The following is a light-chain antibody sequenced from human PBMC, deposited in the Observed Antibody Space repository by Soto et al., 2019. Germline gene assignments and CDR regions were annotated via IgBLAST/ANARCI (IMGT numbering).Light chain of an antibody. CDR2: AAS. CDR3: HQSYSPPYT. Sequence: DIQMTQSPSSLTAAVGDSVTITCRASQSISSYLNWYQQKPGKAPKLLIYAASSLQSGVSSRFSGSGSGTDFTLTISSPQPEDFATYYCHQSYSPPYTFGQGTKLEIK. CDR1: QSISSY. J-gene: IGKJ2*01. V-gene: IGKV1-39*01.